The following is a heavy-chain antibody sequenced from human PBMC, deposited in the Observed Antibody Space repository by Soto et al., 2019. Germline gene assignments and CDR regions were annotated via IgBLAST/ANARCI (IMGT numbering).Heavy chain of an antibody. J-gene: IGHJ5*02. CDR1: GYTFTSYG. V-gene: IGHV1-18*01. D-gene: IGHD6-13*01. CDR3: ARVFFYSIGIAAAGWFDP. Sequence: ASVKVSCKASGYTFTSYGISWVRQAPGQGLEWMGRISAYNGNTNYAQKLQGRVTMTTDTSTSTAYMELRSLRSDDTAVYYCARVFFYSIGIAAAGWFDPWGQGTLVTVS. CDR2: ISAYNGNT.